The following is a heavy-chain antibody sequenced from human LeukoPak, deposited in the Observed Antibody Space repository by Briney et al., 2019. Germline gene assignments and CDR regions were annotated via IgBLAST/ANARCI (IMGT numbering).Heavy chain of an antibody. J-gene: IGHJ4*02. CDR1: GYTFTNYY. D-gene: IGHD3-10*01. CDR3: ARGGPTGIFDY. V-gene: IGHV1-46*01. CDR2: INPSGGST. Sequence: GASVKVSCKASGYTFTNYYMHWVRQAPGQGLEWMGTINPSGGSTSYVQKFQGRVTMTSDTSTSTVYMEVSSLRSEDTAVYYCARGGPTGIFDYWAREPWSPSPQ.